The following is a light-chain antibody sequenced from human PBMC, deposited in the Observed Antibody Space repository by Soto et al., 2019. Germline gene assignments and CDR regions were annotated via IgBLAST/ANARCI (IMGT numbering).Light chain of an antibody. V-gene: IGKV1-5*03. CDR3: QHYNSDVYS. Sequence: DIQMTQSPSTLSASVGDTINITCRASQSVSKWLAWYQQKPEKAPNLIICKASTLESGVPSRFRASGFGTAFSLTISSLQPDALATYCCQHYNSDVYSFGGGNKFEI. CDR2: KAS. CDR1: QSVSKW. J-gene: IGKJ2*03.